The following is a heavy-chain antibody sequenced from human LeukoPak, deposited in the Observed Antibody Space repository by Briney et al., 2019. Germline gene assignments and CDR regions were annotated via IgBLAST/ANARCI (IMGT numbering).Heavy chain of an antibody. CDR3: ASVTIVRGVIINFDY. V-gene: IGHV1-18*01. D-gene: IGHD3-10*01. J-gene: IGHJ4*02. Sequence: ASVKVSCKASGYTFTSYGISWVRQAPGQGLEWMGWISAYNGNTNYAQKLQGRVTMTTDTSTSTAYMELRSLRSDDTAVYYCASVTIVRGVIINFDYWGQGTLVTISS. CDR1: GYTFTSYG. CDR2: ISAYNGNT.